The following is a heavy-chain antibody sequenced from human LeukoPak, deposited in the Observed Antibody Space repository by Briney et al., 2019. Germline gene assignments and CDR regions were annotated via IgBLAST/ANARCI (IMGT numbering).Heavy chain of an antibody. CDR3: ARAGPWQIDP. Sequence: SETLSLTCTVSGGSISSYYWSWIRQPPGKGLEWIGHIYYSGSTNYKPSLKSRVTISVDRSKNQFSLRLTSVTAADTAVYYCARAGPWQIDPWGQGTLVTVSS. CDR2: IYYSGST. D-gene: IGHD3-10*01. J-gene: IGHJ5*02. V-gene: IGHV4-59*01. CDR1: GGSISSYY.